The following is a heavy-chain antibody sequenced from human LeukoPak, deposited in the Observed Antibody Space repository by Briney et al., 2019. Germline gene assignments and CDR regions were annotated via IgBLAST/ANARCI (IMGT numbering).Heavy chain of an antibody. CDR2: IYYSGST. CDR1: GGSISSSSYY. CDR3: ARIDTAMVSLVDY. V-gene: IGHV4-39*07. Sequence: PSETLSLTCTVSGGSISSSSYYWGWIRQPPGKGLEWIGSIYYSGSTYYNPSLKSRVTISVDTSKNQFSLKLSSVTAADTAVYYCARIDTAMVSLVDYWGQGTLVTVSS. D-gene: IGHD5-18*01. J-gene: IGHJ4*02.